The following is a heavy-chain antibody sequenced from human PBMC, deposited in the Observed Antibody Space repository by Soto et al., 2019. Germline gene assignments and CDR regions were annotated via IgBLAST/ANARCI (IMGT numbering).Heavy chain of an antibody. CDR2: ISYDGSNK. Sequence: QVQVVESGGGVVQPGRSLRLSCAASGFTFSSYAMHWVRQAPGKGLEWVAVISYDGSNKYYADSVKGRFTISRDNSKNTLYLQMNSLRAEDTAVYYCARDRIYSSSWYDYWGQGTLVTVSS. V-gene: IGHV3-30-3*01. CDR1: GFTFSSYA. D-gene: IGHD6-13*01. CDR3: ARDRIYSSSWYDY. J-gene: IGHJ4*02.